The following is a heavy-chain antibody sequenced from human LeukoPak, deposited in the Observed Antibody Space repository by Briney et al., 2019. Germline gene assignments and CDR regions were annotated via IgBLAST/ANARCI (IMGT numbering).Heavy chain of an antibody. CDR1: GFTFSSYA. CDR3: ATVIPRYSGSSVGAFDI. J-gene: IGHJ3*02. Sequence: GGSLRLSCAASGFTFSSYAMSWVRQAPGKGLEWVSGISGSGSSTYYADSVRGRFTVSRDNSKNTLYLEMNSLRAEDTAVYYCATVIPRYSGSSVGAFDIWGQGTMVIVTS. D-gene: IGHD1-26*01. V-gene: IGHV3-23*01. CDR2: ISGSGSST.